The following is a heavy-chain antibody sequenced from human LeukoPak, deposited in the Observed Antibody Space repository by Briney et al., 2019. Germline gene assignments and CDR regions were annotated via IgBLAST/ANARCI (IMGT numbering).Heavy chain of an antibody. J-gene: IGHJ4*02. CDR3: ARGIAAAAVTKFDY. CDR2: IYPGDFDT. CDR1: GYSFTNSW. V-gene: IGHV5-51*01. D-gene: IGHD6-13*01. Sequence: GESLQISCKGSGYSFTNSWIGWVRPMPGKGLEWMGIIYPGDFDTRYSPSFQGQDTISADKSINTAYLQWSSLRASDTAMYYCARGIAAAAVTKFDYWGQGTLVTVSS.